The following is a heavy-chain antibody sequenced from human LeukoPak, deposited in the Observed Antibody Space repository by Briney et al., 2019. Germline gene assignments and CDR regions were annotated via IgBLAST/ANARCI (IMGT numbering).Heavy chain of an antibody. CDR1: GYTFTGYY. V-gene: IGHV1-2*02. CDR2: INPNSGGT. Sequence: ASVKVSCKASGYTFTGYYMHWVRQAPGQGLEWMGWINPNSGGTNYAQKFQGRVTMTRDTSISTAYMELSRLRSDDTAVYYCARAGYYYESSGYNTNDYWGQGTLATVSS. D-gene: IGHD3-22*01. J-gene: IGHJ4*02. CDR3: ARAGYYYESSGYNTNDY.